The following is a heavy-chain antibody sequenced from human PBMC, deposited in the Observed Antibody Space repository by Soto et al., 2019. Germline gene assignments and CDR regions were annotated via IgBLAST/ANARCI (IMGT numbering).Heavy chain of an antibody. CDR2: IKQDGSEK. CDR1: GFTFSSYW. Sequence: GWSLRLSCAASGFTFSSYWMSWVRQAPGKGLEWVANIKQDGSEKYYVDSVKGRFTISRDNAKNSLYLQMNSLRAEDTAVYYCASGEPNYYYYYMDVWGKGTTVTVSS. D-gene: IGHD7-27*01. V-gene: IGHV3-7*01. J-gene: IGHJ6*03. CDR3: ASGEPNYYYYYMDV.